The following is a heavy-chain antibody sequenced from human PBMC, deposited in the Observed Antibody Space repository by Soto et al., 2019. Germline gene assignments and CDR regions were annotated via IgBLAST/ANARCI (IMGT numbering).Heavy chain of an antibody. CDR2: ISAYNGNT. CDR1: GYTFTSYG. CDR3: ARVMAVVPAPKYYYYMDV. V-gene: IGHV1-18*01. D-gene: IGHD2-2*01. J-gene: IGHJ6*03. Sequence: ASVKVSCKASGYTFTSYGISWVRQAPGQGLEWMGWISAYNGNTNYAQKLQGRVTMTTDTSTSTAYMELRSLRSDDTAVYYCARVMAVVPAPKYYYYMDVWGKGTTVTVSS.